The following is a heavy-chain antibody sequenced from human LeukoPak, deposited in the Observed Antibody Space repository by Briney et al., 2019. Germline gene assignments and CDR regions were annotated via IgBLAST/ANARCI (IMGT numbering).Heavy chain of an antibody. J-gene: IGHJ3*02. Sequence: GGSLRLSCAASGFTFSSYAMSWVRQAPGKGLEWVSDLSSGGDRTYYADSVKGRFTISRDNSNNTLYLQMNSLRAEDTALYYCASIPFYYDSSALSPAFDIWGQGTVVTVSS. CDR3: ASIPFYYDSSALSPAFDI. D-gene: IGHD3-22*01. CDR1: GFTFSSYA. CDR2: LSSGGDRT. V-gene: IGHV3-23*01.